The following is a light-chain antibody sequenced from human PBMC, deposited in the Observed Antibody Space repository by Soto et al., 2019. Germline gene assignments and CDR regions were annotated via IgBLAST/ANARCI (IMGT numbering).Light chain of an antibody. Sequence: EFVWTQSPGTLSLSAGERATLSCRASQTVRNNYLAWYQQKPGQAPRLLIYDASSRATGIPDRFSGGGSGTDFTLTISRLEPQDFAVYYCQQFSSYPLTFGGGTKVDI. CDR3: QQFSSYPLT. J-gene: IGKJ4*01. V-gene: IGKV3-20*01. CDR2: DAS. CDR1: QTVRNNY.